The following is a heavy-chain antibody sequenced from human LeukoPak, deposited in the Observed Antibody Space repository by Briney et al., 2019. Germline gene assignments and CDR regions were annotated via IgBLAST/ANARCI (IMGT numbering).Heavy chain of an antibody. CDR3: ARSRRDVVVVAAYYYYYYGMDV. D-gene: IGHD2-15*01. V-gene: IGHV3-30*04. Sequence: GGSLRLSCAASGFTFSSYAMHWVRQAPGKGLEWVAVISYDGSNKYYADSVKGRFTISRDNSKNMLYLQMNSLRAEDTAVYYCARSRRDVVVVAAYYYYYYGMDVWGKGTTVTVSS. J-gene: IGHJ6*04. CDR2: ISYDGSNK. CDR1: GFTFSSYA.